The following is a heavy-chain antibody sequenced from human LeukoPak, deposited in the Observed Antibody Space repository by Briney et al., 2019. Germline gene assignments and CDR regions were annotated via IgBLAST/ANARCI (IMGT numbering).Heavy chain of an antibody. CDR3: ARPRIAAAGTSPFDY. Sequence: SETLSLTCAVYGRSFSGYYWSWIRQPPGKGLEWIGEINHSGSTNYNPSLKSRVTISVDTSKNQFSLKLSSVTAADTAVYYCARPRIAAAGTSPFDYWGQGTLVTVSS. CDR2: INHSGST. CDR1: GRSFSGYY. V-gene: IGHV4-34*01. D-gene: IGHD6-13*01. J-gene: IGHJ4*02.